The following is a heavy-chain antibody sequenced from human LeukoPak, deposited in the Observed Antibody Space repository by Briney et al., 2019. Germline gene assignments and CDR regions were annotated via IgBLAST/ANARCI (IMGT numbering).Heavy chain of an antibody. J-gene: IGHJ4*02. CDR1: GGSISSSSYY. CDR3: ARQGYSYRREPNFDY. CDR2: VYYSGTT. Sequence: PSETLSLTCTVSGGSISSSSYYWGWIRQPPGKGLEWIGSVYYSGTTYYNPSLKSRVTISVDTSKNQFSLKLSSVTAADTAVYYCARQGYSYRREPNFDYWGQGTLVTVSS. V-gene: IGHV4-39*01. D-gene: IGHD5-18*01.